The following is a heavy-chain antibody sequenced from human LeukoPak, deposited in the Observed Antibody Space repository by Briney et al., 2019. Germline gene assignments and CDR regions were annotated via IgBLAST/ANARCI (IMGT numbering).Heavy chain of an antibody. CDR2: ISYDGSNK. CDR1: GFTFSSYA. Sequence: GGSLRLSCAASGFTFSSYAMHWVRQAPGKGLEWVAVISYDGSNKYYADSVKGRFTISRDNSKNTLYLQMNSLRAEDTAVYYCAGGGGGRAAAVGYWGQGALVTVSS. V-gene: IGHV3-30*04. CDR3: AGGGGGRAAAVGY. D-gene: IGHD6-13*01. J-gene: IGHJ4*02.